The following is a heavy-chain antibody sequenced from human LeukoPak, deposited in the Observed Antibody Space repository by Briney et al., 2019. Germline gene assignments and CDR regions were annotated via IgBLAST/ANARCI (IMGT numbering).Heavy chain of an antibody. CDR2: ISYDGSNK. D-gene: IGHD2-2*01. CDR3: ARDLVVPAAIFDYYYYGMDV. V-gene: IGHV3-30*03. CDR1: GFTFSSYG. Sequence: GGSLRLSCAASGFTFSSYGMHWVRQAPGKGLEWVAVISYDGSNKYYADSMKGRFTISRDNSKNTLYLQMNSLRAEDTAVYYCARDLVVPAAIFDYYYYGMDVWGQGTTVTVSS. J-gene: IGHJ6*02.